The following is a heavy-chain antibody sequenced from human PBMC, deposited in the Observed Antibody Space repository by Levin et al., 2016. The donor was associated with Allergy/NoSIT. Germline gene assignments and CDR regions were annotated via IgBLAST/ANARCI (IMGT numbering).Heavy chain of an antibody. V-gene: IGHV3-64*02. Sequence: GGSLRLSCAASGFTFSSYAMHWVRQAPGKGLEYVSAISSNGGSTYYADSVKGRFTISRDNSKNTLYLQMGSLRAEDMAVYYCARGSYGMDVWGQGTTVTVSS. CDR3: ARGSYGMDV. CDR2: ISSNGGST. CDR1: GFTFSSYA. J-gene: IGHJ6*02.